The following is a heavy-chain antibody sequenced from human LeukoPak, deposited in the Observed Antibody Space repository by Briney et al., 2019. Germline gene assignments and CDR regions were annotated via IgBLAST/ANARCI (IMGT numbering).Heavy chain of an antibody. D-gene: IGHD6-6*01. CDR3: AVSYSSSNYYYYYYMDV. Sequence: GGSLRLSCAASGFTVSSNYMSWVRQAPGKGLEWVSVIYSGGNTYYADSVKGRFTISRDNSKNTLYLQMNSLRAEDTAVYYCAVSYSSSNYYYYYYMDVWGKGTTVTVSS. CDR1: GFTVSSNY. V-gene: IGHV3-53*01. J-gene: IGHJ6*03. CDR2: IYSGGNT.